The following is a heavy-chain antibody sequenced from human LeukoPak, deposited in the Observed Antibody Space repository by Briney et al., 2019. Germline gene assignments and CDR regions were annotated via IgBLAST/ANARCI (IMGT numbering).Heavy chain of an antibody. D-gene: IGHD6-19*01. V-gene: IGHV3-23*01. Sequence: PGGSLRLSCAASGFTFSSYAMSWVRQAPGKGLEWVSAISGSGGSTYYADSVKGRFTISRDNSKNTLYLQMNSLRAEDTAVYYCARRRSGWYGGEIDYWGQGTLVTVSS. CDR3: ARRRSGWYGGEIDY. J-gene: IGHJ4*02. CDR1: GFTFSSYA. CDR2: ISGSGGST.